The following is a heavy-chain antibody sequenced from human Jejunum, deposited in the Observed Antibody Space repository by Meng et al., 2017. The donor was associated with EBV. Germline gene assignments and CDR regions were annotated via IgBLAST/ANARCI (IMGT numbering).Heavy chain of an antibody. V-gene: IGHV1-8*01. CDR2: MNPNSGNT. Sequence: QVQLVQSGAEVKKPGXSVKVACKASGNTFSTSDINWVRQATGQGLELVGWMNPNSGNTGYGQKFQGRVTMTRDTSISTAYMELTSLTSEDTAVYYCATSIAVAGWWVEYYFDYWGQGTLVTVSS. D-gene: IGHD6-19*01. CDR3: ATSIAVAGWWVEYYFDY. J-gene: IGHJ4*02. CDR1: GNTFSTSD.